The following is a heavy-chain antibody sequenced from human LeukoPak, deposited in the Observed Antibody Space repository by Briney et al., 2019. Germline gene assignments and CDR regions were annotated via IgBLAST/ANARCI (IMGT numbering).Heavy chain of an antibody. D-gene: IGHD6-19*01. V-gene: IGHV4-59*08. CDR2: ISYSGTT. J-gene: IGHJ4*02. Sequence: SETLSLTCTVSGGSISSYSWSWIRQPPGKGLEWIGHISYSGTTNYNPSLNSRVAISIDTSRNQFSLNLNSVTASDTAVYYCARGYRPPSSGFDYWGQGTPVTVSS. CDR1: GGSISSYS. CDR3: ARGYRPPSSGFDY.